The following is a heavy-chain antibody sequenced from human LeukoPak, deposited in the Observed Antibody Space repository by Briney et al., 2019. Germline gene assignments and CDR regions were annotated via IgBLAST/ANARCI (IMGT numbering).Heavy chain of an antibody. V-gene: IGHV3-33*01. CDR2: IWYDGSNK. D-gene: IGHD6-19*01. CDR1: GFTFSSYG. Sequence: GGSLRLSCAASGFTFSSYGMHWVRQAPGKGLEWVAVIWYDGSNKYYADSVKGRFTISRDNSKNTLYLQMNSLRAEDTAVYYCARASYSSGWSSKYWGQGTLVTVSS. J-gene: IGHJ4*02. CDR3: ARASYSSGWSSKY.